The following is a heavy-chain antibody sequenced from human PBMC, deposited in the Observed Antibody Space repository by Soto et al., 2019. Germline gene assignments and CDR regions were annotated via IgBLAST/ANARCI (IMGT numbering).Heavy chain of an antibody. D-gene: IGHD2-8*01. J-gene: IGHJ4*02. CDR3: AKDKGVYAPFDY. CDR2: ISWNSGSI. Sequence: PGGSLRLSCAASGFTFDDYAMHWFRQAPGKGLEWVSGISWNSGSIGYADPVKGRFTISRDNAKNSLYLQMNSLRAEDTALYYCAKDKGVYAPFDYWGQGTLVTVSS. CDR1: GFTFDDYA. V-gene: IGHV3-9*01.